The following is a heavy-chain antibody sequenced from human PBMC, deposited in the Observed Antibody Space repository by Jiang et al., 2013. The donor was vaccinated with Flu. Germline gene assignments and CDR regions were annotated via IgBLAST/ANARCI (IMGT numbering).Heavy chain of an antibody. V-gene: IGHV4-39*01. CDR3: ASLKYDFWSGYYLDAFDI. CDR1: GGSISSSSYY. CDR2: IYYSGST. J-gene: IGHJ3*02. Sequence: GPGLVKPSETLSLTCTVSGGSISSSSYYWGWIRQPPGKGLEWIGSIYYSGSTYYNPSLKSRVTISVDTSKNQFSLKLSSVTATDTAVYYCASLKYDFWSGYYLDAFDIWGQGTMVTISS. D-gene: IGHD3-3*01.